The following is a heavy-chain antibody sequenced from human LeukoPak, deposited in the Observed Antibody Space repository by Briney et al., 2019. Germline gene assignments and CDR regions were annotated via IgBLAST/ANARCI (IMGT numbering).Heavy chain of an antibody. D-gene: IGHD3-10*01. CDR2: VSTRSSYI. J-gene: IGHJ4*02. CDR3: ARVPGLYNELRGDY. V-gene: IGHV3-21*01. Sequence: GGSLRLSCAASGFAFSDYTMYWVRQAPGKGLQWISSVSTRSSYISYADSVRGRFTISRDNANNSLFLHMNNLRVEDTAVYYCARVPGLYNELRGDYWGQGSQVIVSS. CDR1: GFAFSDYT.